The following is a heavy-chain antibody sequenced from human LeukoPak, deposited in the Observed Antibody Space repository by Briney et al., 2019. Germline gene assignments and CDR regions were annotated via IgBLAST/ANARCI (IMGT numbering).Heavy chain of an antibody. CDR2: ISGSGGNT. Sequence: GGSLRLSCAASGFTFSSYAMSWVRQAAGKWLEWVSVISGSGGNTYYADSVKGRFTIFRDNSKRRCSLQMNSLRAEDTAVYYCAKSLGSTSGSYCDALDIWGQGTMVTVSS. CDR1: GFTFSSYA. V-gene: IGHV3-23*01. D-gene: IGHD1-26*01. J-gene: IGHJ3*02. CDR3: AKSLGSTSGSYCDALDI.